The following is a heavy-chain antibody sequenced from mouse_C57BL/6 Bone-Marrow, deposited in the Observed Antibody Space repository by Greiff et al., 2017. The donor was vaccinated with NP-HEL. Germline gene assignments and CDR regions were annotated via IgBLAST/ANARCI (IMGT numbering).Heavy chain of an antibody. CDR1: GYTFTSYW. CDR2: INPSSGYT. J-gene: IGHJ1*03. Sequence: QVQLKQSGAELAKPGASVKLSCKASGYTFTSYWMHWVKQRPGQGLEWIGYINPSSGYTKYNQKFKDKATLTADKSSSTAYMQLSSLTYEDSAVYYCARPPSLRYFDVWGTGTTVTVSS. CDR3: ARPPSLRYFDV. V-gene: IGHV1-7*01.